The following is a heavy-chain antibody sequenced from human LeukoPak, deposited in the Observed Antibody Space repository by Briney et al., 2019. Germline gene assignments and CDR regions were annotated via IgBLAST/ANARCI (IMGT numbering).Heavy chain of an antibody. CDR2: INGDGSNT. CDR3: ARSKSWYSTDAFYI. D-gene: IGHD2-15*01. CDR1: GFTFSSHW. J-gene: IGHJ3*02. Sequence: GGSLRLSCAASGFTFSSHWMHWVRQAPGKGLVWVSRINGDGSNTTYADSVKGRFTISRDNAKNTLYLQMNSLRAEDTAVYHCARSKSWYSTDAFYIWGQGTMVTVSS. V-gene: IGHV3-74*03.